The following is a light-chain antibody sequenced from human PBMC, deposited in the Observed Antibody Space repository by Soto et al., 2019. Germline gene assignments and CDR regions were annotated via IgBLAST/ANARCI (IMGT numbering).Light chain of an antibody. CDR2: AAS. J-gene: IGKJ2*01. CDR1: QSISRD. Sequence: DIQMTQSPSSLSASVGDRVTITCRASQSISRDLNWYQQKPGKAPNLLIYAASTLQGGVPSRFSGSGSGTDFTLTITSLQPEDFATYYCQQSYSTPYTFGQGTKLEIK. V-gene: IGKV1-39*01. CDR3: QQSYSTPYT.